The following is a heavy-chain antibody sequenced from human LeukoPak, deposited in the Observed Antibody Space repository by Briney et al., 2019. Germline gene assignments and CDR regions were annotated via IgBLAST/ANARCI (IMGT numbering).Heavy chain of an antibody. V-gene: IGHV4-4*02. J-gene: IGHJ6*02. CDR1: GGSISSSNW. Sequence: SGTLSLTCAVSGGSISSSNWWNWVRQPPGKGLEWIGEIFHSGSTNYNPSLKSRVTISVDKSKNQFSLRLSSVTAADTAVYYCARQGAVTPRRTHYYAMDVWGPGTTVTVSS. D-gene: IGHD4-17*01. CDR2: IFHSGST. CDR3: ARQGAVTPRRTHYYAMDV.